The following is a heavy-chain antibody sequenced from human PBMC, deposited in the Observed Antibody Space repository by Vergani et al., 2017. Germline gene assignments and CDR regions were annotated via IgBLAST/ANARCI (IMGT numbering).Heavy chain of an antibody. D-gene: IGHD2-15*01. CDR2: IKQDGSEK. CDR3: AGDLRYCIGGSCYYYYYMDV. V-gene: IGHV3-7*01. J-gene: IGHJ6*03. CDR1: GFTFSSYW. Sequence: EVQLVESGGGLVQPGGSLRLSCAASGFTFSSYWMSWVRQAPGKGLDWVANIKQDGSEKYYVDSVKGRFTISRDNAKNSLYLQMNSLRDEDTAVYYCAGDLRYCIGGSCYYYYYMDVWGKGTTVTVSS.